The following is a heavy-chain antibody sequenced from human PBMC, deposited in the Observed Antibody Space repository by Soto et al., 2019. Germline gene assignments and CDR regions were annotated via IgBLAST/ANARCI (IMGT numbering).Heavy chain of an antibody. CDR2: ISSSGSTI. CDR1: GFTFSDYY. Sequence: GGSLRLSCAASGFTFSDYYMSWIRQAPGKGLEWVSYISSSGSTIYYADSVKGRFTISRDNANNSLYLQMNSLRAEDTAVYYCARVRVRGVIIPQPQLDYWGQGTLVTVSS. CDR3: ARVRVRGVIIPQPQLDY. D-gene: IGHD3-10*01. V-gene: IGHV3-11*01. J-gene: IGHJ4*02.